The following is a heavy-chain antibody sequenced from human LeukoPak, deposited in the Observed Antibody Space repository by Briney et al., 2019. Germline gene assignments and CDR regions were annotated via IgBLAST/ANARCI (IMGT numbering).Heavy chain of an antibody. CDR2: IVGSGDST. D-gene: IGHD6-19*01. Sequence: PGGSLRLSCAASGFTFSSYPMSWVRQAPGKGLEWVSGIVGSGDSTYYADSVKGRFTISRDNSKNTLYLQMNSLRAEDTAVYYCAKVGTSGSSGWYEDYWGQGTLVTASS. CDR3: AKVGTSGSSGWYEDY. V-gene: IGHV3-23*01. J-gene: IGHJ4*02. CDR1: GFTFSSYP.